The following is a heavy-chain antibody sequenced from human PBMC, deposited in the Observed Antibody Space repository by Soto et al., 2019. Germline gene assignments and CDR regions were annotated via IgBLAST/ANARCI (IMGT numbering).Heavy chain of an antibody. J-gene: IGHJ6*02. CDR2: MNPNSGNT. CDR1: GYTFTSYD. CDR3: ARVPREWNDDLGLVYYYGMDV. V-gene: IGHV1-8*01. Sequence: QVQLVQSGAEVKKPGASVKVSCKASGYTFTSYDINWVRQATGQGLEWMGWMNPNSGNTGYAQKFQERVTRTRNTSIRTAYMGLSSLRSEDTSVYYCARVPREWNDDLGLVYYYGMDVWGQGTTVTVSS. D-gene: IGHD1-1*01.